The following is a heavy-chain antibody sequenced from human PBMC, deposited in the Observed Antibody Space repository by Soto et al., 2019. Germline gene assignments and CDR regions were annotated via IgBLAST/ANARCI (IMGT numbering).Heavy chain of an antibody. D-gene: IGHD2-8*01. Sequence: GGSLRLSCAASGFTFSSYALSWVRQAPGKGLEWVSVISGSGVSTYYADSVKGRFTISRDKSKNTLYLQMNRLRAEVTAVYFCAKDMEMTGSCTNGLCWTLDYWGPGTLVTVSS. V-gene: IGHV3-23*01. CDR2: ISGSGVST. CDR3: AKDMEMTGSCTNGLCWTLDY. J-gene: IGHJ4*02. CDR1: GFTFSSYA.